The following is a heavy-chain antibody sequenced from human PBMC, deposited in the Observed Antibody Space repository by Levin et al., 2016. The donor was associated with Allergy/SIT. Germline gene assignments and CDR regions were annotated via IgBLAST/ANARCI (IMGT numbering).Heavy chain of an antibody. D-gene: IGHD2-2*01. CDR3: ARPYCSSTSCHDAFDI. J-gene: IGHJ3*02. V-gene: IGHV1-2*02. CDR2: INPNSGGT. Sequence: WVRQAPGQGLEWMGWINPNSGGTNYAQKFQGRVTMTRDTSISTAYMELSRLRSDDTAVYYCARPYCSSTSCHDAFDIWGQGTMVTVSS.